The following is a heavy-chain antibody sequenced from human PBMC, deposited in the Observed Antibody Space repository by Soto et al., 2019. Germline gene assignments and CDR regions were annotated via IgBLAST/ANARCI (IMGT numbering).Heavy chain of an antibody. J-gene: IGHJ3*02. V-gene: IGHV3-23*01. D-gene: IGHD6-13*01. CDR1: GFTFISNA. CDR3: AQLSSRIASAI. CDR2: ISVGGGST. Sequence: HPGGSLRPSCTASGFTFISNAMSWVRQAPGEGLEWVSLISVGGGSTYYADSVKGRFTISIDNSQSTLFLQINSLISVDLVVYYCAQLSSRIASAIWGQGTTVTVSS.